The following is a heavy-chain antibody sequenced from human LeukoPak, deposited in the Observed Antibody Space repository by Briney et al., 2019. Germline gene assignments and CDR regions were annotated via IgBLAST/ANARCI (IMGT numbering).Heavy chain of an antibody. CDR3: ARERVTKTHYFYYYYMDV. D-gene: IGHD4-11*01. CDR2: INPSGGSA. Sequence: ASVKVSCKASGGTFSSYAISWVRQAPGQGLEWMGIINPSGGSATYAQKFQGRVTMTRDMSTSTVYMELSSLRSEDTAVYYCARERVTKTHYFYYYYMDVWGKGTTVTVSS. V-gene: IGHV1-46*01. CDR1: GGTFSSYA. J-gene: IGHJ6*03.